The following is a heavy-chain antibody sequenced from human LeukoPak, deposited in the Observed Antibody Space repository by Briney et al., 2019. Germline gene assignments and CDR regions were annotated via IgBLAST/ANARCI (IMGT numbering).Heavy chain of an antibody. V-gene: IGHV3-30*18. CDR3: AKDIAAAGTRWFDP. CDR2: ISYDGSNK. Sequence: GGSLRLSCAASGFTFSSYDMHWVRQAPGKGLEWVAVISYDGSNKYYADSVKGRFTISRDNSKNTLYLQMNSLRAEDTAVYYCAKDIAAAGTRWFDPWGQGTLVTVSS. J-gene: IGHJ5*02. CDR1: GFTFSSYD. D-gene: IGHD6-13*01.